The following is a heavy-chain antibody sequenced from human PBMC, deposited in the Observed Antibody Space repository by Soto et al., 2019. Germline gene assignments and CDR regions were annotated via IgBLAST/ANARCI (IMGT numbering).Heavy chain of an antibody. CDR3: ARDVPTVTTGGPDY. V-gene: IGHV1-18*01. CDR2: ISAYNGNT. Sequence: QVQLVQSGVEVEKPGASVKVSCKASGYTFTSYGISWVRQAPGHGLEWMGWISAYNGNTNYAHKFQGRVTMTTDTTTSTAYMELRSLRSDDTAVYYCARDVPTVTTGGPDYWGQGTLVTVSS. D-gene: IGHD4-17*01. J-gene: IGHJ4*02. CDR1: GYTFTSYG.